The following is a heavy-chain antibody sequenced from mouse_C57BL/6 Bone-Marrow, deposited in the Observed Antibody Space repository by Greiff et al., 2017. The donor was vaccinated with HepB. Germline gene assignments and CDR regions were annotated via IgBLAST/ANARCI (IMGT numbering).Heavy chain of an antibody. Sequence: VKLVESGAELVRPGASVKLSCKASGYTFTSYGISWVKQRTGQGLEWIGEIYPRSGNTYYNEKFKGKATLTADKSSSTAYMQLRSLTSEDSAVYFCARRFSFAYWGQGTLVTVSA. V-gene: IGHV1-81*01. CDR3: ARRFSFAY. CDR2: IYPRSGNT. J-gene: IGHJ3*01. CDR1: GYTFTSYG.